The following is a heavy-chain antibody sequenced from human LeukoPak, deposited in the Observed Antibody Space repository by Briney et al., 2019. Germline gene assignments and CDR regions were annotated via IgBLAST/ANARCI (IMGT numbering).Heavy chain of an antibody. V-gene: IGHV3-53*01. CDR3: ARGRDGYKVLIDY. CDR2: IYSGNT. Sequence: PGGSLRLSCTVSGFTVSSNSMSWVRQAPGKGLEWVSFIYSGNTHYSDSVKGRFTISRDNSKNTLYLQMNSLRAEDTAVYYCARGRDGYKVLIDYWGQGTLVTVSS. CDR1: GFTVSSNS. D-gene: IGHD5-24*01. J-gene: IGHJ4*02.